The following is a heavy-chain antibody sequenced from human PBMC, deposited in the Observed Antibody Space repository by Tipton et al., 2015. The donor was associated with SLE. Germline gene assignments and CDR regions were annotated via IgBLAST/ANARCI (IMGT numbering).Heavy chain of an antibody. J-gene: IGHJ3*02. V-gene: IGHV3-21*01. Sequence: SLRLSCAASGFIFSSYSMNWVRQAPGKGLEWVSSISSSSIYIYYADSVKGRFTISRDNAKNSLYLQMNSLRAEDTAVYYCAGPGGGRVVINNDAFDIWGQGTMVTVSS. CDR1: GFIFSSYS. CDR3: AGPGGGRVVINNDAFDI. D-gene: IGHD3-3*01. CDR2: ISSSSIYI.